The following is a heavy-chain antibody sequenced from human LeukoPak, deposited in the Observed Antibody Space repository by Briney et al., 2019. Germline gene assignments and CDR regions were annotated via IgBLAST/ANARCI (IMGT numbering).Heavy chain of an antibody. J-gene: IGHJ5*02. D-gene: IGHD6-19*01. V-gene: IGHV3-30-3*01. CDR2: ISYDGSNK. CDR1: GFTFSSYA. CDR3: AKDPRAVAGNWFDP. Sequence: GGSLRLSCAASGFTFSSYAMHWVRQAPGKGLEWVAVISYDGSNKYYADSVKGRFTISRDNSKNTLYLQMNSLRAEDTAVYYCAKDPRAVAGNWFDPWGQGTLVTVSS.